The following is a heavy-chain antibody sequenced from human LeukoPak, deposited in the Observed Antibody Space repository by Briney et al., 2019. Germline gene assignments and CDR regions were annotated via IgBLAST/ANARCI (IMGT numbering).Heavy chain of an antibody. J-gene: IGHJ4*02. Sequence: GASVKVSCKASGYTFTSYYMHWVRQAPGQGLEWMGIINPSGGSTSYAQKFQGRVTMTRDTSTSTVYMELSSLRSEDTAVYYCARDGVYYGSGSYQDYWGQGTLVTGSS. V-gene: IGHV1-46*01. D-gene: IGHD3-10*01. CDR2: INPSGGST. CDR1: GYTFTSYY. CDR3: ARDGVYYGSGSYQDY.